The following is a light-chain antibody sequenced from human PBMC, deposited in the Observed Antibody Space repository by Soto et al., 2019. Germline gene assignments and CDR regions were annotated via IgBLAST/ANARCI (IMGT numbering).Light chain of an antibody. CDR3: QQSHSTPYT. J-gene: IGKJ2*01. V-gene: IGKV1-39*01. CDR2: AAS. Sequence: DIQMTQSPSSLSASFGDRVTLTCRASQSIDTYLNWYQQKPGTAPKLLMYAASTLHSGGPSRFSGSGSGTDFTHTISSLKREDFAKYFCQQSHSTPYTCGQGNKLEI. CDR1: QSIDTY.